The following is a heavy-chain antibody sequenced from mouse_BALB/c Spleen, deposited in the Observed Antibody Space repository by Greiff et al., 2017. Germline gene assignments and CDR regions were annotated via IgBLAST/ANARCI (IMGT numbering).Heavy chain of an antibody. D-gene: IGHD1-1*01. J-gene: IGHJ4*01. V-gene: IGHV2-9*02. CDR1: GFSLTSYG. Sequence: QVQLKESGPGLVAPSQSLSITCTVSGFSLTSYGVHWVRQPPGKGLEWLGVIWAGGSTNYNSALMSRLSISKDNSKSQVFLKMNSLQADDTAMYYCGRWGSSYFYMDDWGGGTSGTVSS. CDR3: GRWGSSYFYMDD. CDR2: IWAGGST.